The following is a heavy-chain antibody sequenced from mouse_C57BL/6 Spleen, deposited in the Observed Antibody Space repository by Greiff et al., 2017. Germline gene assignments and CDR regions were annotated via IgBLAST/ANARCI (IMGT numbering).Heavy chain of an antibody. CDR1: GYAFSSSW. CDR2: IYPGDGDT. Sequence: VQLQQSGPELVKPGASVKISCKASGYAFSSSWMNWVKQRPGKGLEWIGRIYPGDGDTNYNGKFKGKATLTADKSSSTAYMQLSSLTSEDSAVYFCARETAQATEAYWGQGTLVTVSA. J-gene: IGHJ3*01. V-gene: IGHV1-82*01. D-gene: IGHD3-2*02. CDR3: ARETAQATEAY.